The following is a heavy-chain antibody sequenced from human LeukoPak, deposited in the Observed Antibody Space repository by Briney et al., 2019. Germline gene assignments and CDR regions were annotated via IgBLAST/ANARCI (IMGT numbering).Heavy chain of an antibody. CDR2: TSTSGSTT. V-gene: IGHV3-48*03. D-gene: IGHD1-7*01. CDR3: ARLGGITGTRGFDY. CDR1: GFTFSSYE. J-gene: IGHJ4*02. Sequence: GGSLRLSCAASGFTFSSYEIIWVRQAPGKRLEWISYTSTSGSTTNYADSVKGRFTISRDNAKNSLYLQMNSLRAEDTAVYYCARLGGITGTRGFDYWGQGTLVTVSS.